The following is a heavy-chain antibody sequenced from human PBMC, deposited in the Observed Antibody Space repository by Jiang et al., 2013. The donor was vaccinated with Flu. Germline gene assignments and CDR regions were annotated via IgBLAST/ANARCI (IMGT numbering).Heavy chain of an antibody. Sequence: VQLLESGGGLVKPGESLRLSCAASGFTFNNAWMTWVRQAPGKGLEWVGRIKRETDGGTTDYAAPVKGRFTVSRDDSKNTLYLQMNSLKIEDTAVYYCSSHDYGDSRARWGQGTLVTVSS. CDR1: GFTFNNAW. CDR3: SSHDYGDSRAR. D-gene: IGHD4-17*01. V-gene: IGHV3-15*01. J-gene: IGHJ4*02. CDR2: IKRETDGGTT.